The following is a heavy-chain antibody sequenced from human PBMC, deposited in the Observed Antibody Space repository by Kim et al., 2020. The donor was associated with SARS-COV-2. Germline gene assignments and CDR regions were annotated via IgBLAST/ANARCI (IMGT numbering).Heavy chain of an antibody. CDR2: IWYDGSNK. V-gene: IGHV3-33*01. Sequence: GGSLRLSCAASGFTFSSYGMHWVRQAPGKGLEWVAVIWYDGSNKYYADSVKGRFTISRDNSKNTLYLQMNSLRAEDTAVYYCARDVLLWFGELLEGQFDYWGQGTLVTVSS. CDR1: GFTFSSYG. J-gene: IGHJ4*02. D-gene: IGHD3-10*01. CDR3: ARDVLLWFGELLEGQFDY.